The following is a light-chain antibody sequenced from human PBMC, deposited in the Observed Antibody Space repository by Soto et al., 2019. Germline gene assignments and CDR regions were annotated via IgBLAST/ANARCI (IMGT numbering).Light chain of an antibody. J-gene: IGKJ2*01. V-gene: IGKV2-28*01. CDR1: QSLLHSNGYNY. Sequence: DIVMTQSPLSLPVTPGEPASISCRSSQSLLHSNGYNYLDWYLQKPGQSPQLLIYLGSNRASGVPDRFSGSGSGTDFTLKISRVVAEDVGVYYCIQALQTPYTFGQGTKLEIK. CDR3: IQALQTPYT. CDR2: LGS.